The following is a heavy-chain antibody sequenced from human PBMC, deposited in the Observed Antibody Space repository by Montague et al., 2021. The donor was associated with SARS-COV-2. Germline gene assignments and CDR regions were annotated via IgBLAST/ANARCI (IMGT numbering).Heavy chain of an antibody. CDR2: IYYSGST. CDR3: ARHRAAAGIWYFDL. D-gene: IGHD6-13*01. V-gene: IGHV4-39*01. CDR1: GGSISSSSYY. Sequence: SETLSLTCTVSGGSISSSSYYWGWIRQPPGKGLEWIGSIYYSGSTYYNPSLKGRVTISVDTSKSQFSLKLSSVTAADTAVYYCARHRAAAGIWYFDLWGRGTLVTVSS. J-gene: IGHJ2*01.